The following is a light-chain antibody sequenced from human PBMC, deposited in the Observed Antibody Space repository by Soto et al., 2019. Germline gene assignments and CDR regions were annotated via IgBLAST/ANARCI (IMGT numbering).Light chain of an antibody. CDR3: LLYFGSAQV. CDR1: TGAVTSVSY. J-gene: IGLJ3*02. V-gene: IGLV7-43*01. CDR2: STS. Sequence: QAVVTQEPSLTVSPGGTVTLTCASSTGAVTSVSYPNWVQQKPGQAPRALIYSTSNSHSWTPARFSGSLLGGKAALTLSGVQPEDEAVYYCLLYFGSAQVFGGGTKLTV.